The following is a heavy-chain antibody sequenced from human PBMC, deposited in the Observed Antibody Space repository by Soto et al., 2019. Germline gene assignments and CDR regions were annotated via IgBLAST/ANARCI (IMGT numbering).Heavy chain of an antibody. J-gene: IGHJ4*02. D-gene: IGHD3-10*01. Sequence: QVQLQESGPGLVKPSETLSLTCTVSGGSISSYYWSWIRQPPGRGLQWIGSIYHTESTTYNYNPPLKSRVTISLDTSKNQFSLKPTSVTAADTAVYYCATGRVLYGSEYWGQGTLVTVSS. CDR2: IYHTESTTY. V-gene: IGHV4-59*03. CDR3: ATGRVLYGSEY. CDR1: GGSISSYY.